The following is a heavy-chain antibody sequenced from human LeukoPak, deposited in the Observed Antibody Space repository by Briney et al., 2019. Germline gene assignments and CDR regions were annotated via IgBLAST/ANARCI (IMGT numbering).Heavy chain of an antibody. J-gene: IGHJ4*02. D-gene: IGHD3-9*01. V-gene: IGHV3-74*01. CDR1: GFTFNSYW. CDR2: INIDGSST. Sequence: PGGSLRLSCAASGFTFNSYWMHWVRQAPGKGLVWVSRINIDGSSTYYADSVKGRFTISRDNSKNTLYLQMNSLRAEDTAVYYCAKATSPRDVLRYFDWLLDFDYWGQGTLVTVSS. CDR3: AKATSPRDVLRYFDWLLDFDY.